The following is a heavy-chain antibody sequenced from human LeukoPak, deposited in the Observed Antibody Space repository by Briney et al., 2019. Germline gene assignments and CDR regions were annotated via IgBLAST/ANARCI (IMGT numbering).Heavy chain of an antibody. CDR1: GYTITELS. V-gene: IGHV1-24*01. Sequence: ASVKVTCKVSGYTITELSMHWVRQAPGQGTELTGSFYPEDGETIYANKFQGRVTMTQDRYTDAAYMELSSLRSEDTAVYYCATDKGTVCSGGSCFRHRYDYWCQRALVTVSS. D-gene: IGHD2-15*01. J-gene: IGHJ4*02. CDR2: FYPEDGET. CDR3: ATDKGTVCSGGSCFRHRYDY.